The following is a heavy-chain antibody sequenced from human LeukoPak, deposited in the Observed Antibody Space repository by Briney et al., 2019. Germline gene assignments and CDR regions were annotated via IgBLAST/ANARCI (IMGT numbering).Heavy chain of an antibody. J-gene: IGHJ4*02. V-gene: IGHV3-53*01. Sequence: GGSLRLSCAASGFTVSSNYMSWVRQAPGKGLEWVSVTYSGGSTYYADSVKGRFTISRDNSKNTLYLQMNSLRAEDTAVYYCARQDPSMAGIDYWGQGTLATVSS. CDR2: TYSGGST. CDR3: ARQDPSMAGIDY. D-gene: IGHD6-19*01. CDR1: GFTVSSNY.